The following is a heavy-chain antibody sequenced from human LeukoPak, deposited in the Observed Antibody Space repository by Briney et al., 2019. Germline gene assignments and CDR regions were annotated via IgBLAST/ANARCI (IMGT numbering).Heavy chain of an antibody. V-gene: IGHV1-18*01. D-gene: IGHD2-2*01. Sequence: ASVKVSCKASGYTFTSYGISWVRQAPGQGLEWMGWISAYNGNTNYAQKLQGRVTMTTDTSTSTAYMELRSLRSDDTAAYYCARLGYCSSTSCYDDCYYYYGMDVWGQGTTVTVSS. CDR1: GYTFTSYG. J-gene: IGHJ6*02. CDR2: ISAYNGNT. CDR3: ARLGYCSSTSCYDDCYYYYGMDV.